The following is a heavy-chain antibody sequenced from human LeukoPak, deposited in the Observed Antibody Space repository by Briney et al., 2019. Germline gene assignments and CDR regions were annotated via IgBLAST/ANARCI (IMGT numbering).Heavy chain of an antibody. Sequence: GGSLRLSCTGAGFTVGDYAMGGVCQGPGEGLEWVGCIRSKACGGTTEYAASVKGRFTISRDDSKSIAYLQMNSLKTEDTAVYYCTREEGGYSDYWGQGTLVTVSS. CDR1: GFTVGDYA. J-gene: IGHJ4*02. CDR3: TREEGGYSDY. D-gene: IGHD5-12*01. CDR2: IRSKACGGTT. V-gene: IGHV3-49*04.